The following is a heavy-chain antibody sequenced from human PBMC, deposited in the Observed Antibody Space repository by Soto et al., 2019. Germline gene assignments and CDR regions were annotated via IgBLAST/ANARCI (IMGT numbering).Heavy chain of an antibody. J-gene: IGHJ4*02. CDR3: ARVHVREYSGYDLYYFDY. CDR2: IYYSGST. D-gene: IGHD5-12*01. V-gene: IGHV4-59*01. CDR1: GGSISSYY. Sequence: SETLSLTCTVSGGSISSYYWSWIRKPPGKGLEWIGYIYYSGSTNYNPSLKSRVTISVDTSKNQFSLKLSSVTAADTAVYYCARVHVREYSGYDLYYFDYWGQGTLVTVSS.